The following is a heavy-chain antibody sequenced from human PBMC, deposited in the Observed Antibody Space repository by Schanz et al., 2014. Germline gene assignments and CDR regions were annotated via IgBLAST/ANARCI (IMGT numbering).Heavy chain of an antibody. CDR1: GYTFTSNA. J-gene: IGHJ5*02. Sequence: QVQLVQSGAEVKGPGASVKVSCKASGYTFTSNALNWVRQAPGQGLEWMGWIDPNSGGTNYAQKFQGRVTMTSDTSITTVYMEVNSLTSDDTAVYYCARESVSRTRLFDPWGQGTLVTVSS. CDR2: IDPNSGGT. V-gene: IGHV1-2*02. CDR3: ARESVSRTRLFDP. D-gene: IGHD3-3*01.